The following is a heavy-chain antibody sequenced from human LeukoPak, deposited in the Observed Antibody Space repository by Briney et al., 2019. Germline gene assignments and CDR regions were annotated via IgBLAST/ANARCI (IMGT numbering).Heavy chain of an antibody. CDR1: GFTFSSYE. Sequence: GGSLRLSCAASGFTFSSYEMNWVRQAPGKGLEWVSYISSSGSTIYYADSVKGRFTISRDNAKNSLYLQMNSLRAEDTAVYYCASIVVVVAATQGDFDYWGQGTLVTVSS. V-gene: IGHV3-48*03. CDR3: ASIVVVVAATQGDFDY. J-gene: IGHJ4*02. D-gene: IGHD2-15*01. CDR2: ISSSGSTI.